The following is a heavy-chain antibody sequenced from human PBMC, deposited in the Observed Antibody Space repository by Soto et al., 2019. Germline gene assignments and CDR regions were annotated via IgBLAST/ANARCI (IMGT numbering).Heavy chain of an antibody. Sequence: ASVKVSCKASGYTFTDYYVHWVRQAAGQGLEWMGWINPNSGGTKTAQKFQGRVTVTRDTSISTAYMDLSRLRSDDTAVYYCARDVTRTQSCTNGGCYYNHCDIDVWGQGTMGSVSS. CDR1: GYTFTDYY. CDR2: INPNSGGT. J-gene: IGHJ6*01. V-gene: IGHV1-2*02. CDR3: ARDVTRTQSCTNGGCYYNHCDIDV. D-gene: IGHD2-8*01.